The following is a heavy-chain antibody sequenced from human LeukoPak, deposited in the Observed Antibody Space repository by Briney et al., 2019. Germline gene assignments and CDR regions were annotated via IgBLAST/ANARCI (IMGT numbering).Heavy chain of an antibody. Sequence: SETLSLTCTVSGGSISSHFWSRIRQSPGKRLEWIGNIYNSGTTNYNPSLNSRVTISVDTSRNQLSLQLTSVTAADTAVYYCAKATQWLAFDYWGRGTLVTVSS. CDR3: AKATQWLAFDY. J-gene: IGHJ4*02. D-gene: IGHD6-19*01. CDR2: IYNSGTT. V-gene: IGHV4-59*11. CDR1: GGSISSHF.